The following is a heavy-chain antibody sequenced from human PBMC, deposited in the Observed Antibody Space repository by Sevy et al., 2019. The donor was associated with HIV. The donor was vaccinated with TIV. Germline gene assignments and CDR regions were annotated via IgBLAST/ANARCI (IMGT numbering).Heavy chain of an antibody. D-gene: IGHD4-17*01. J-gene: IGHJ4*02. V-gene: IGHV3-30*03. Sequence: GGSVRLSCAASGFTFSSYGMHWVRQAPGKGLEWVAVISYDGSNKYYADSVKGRFTISRDNSKNTLYLQMNSLRAEDTAVYYCAGLGGGPTVTGPRWGQGTLVTVSS. CDR3: AGLGGGPTVTGPR. CDR1: GFTFSSYG. CDR2: ISYDGSNK.